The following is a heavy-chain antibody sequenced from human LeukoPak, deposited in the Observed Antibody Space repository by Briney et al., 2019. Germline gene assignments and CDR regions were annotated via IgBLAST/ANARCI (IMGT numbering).Heavy chain of an antibody. CDR1: GFSFSDHY. D-gene: IGHD5-18*01. CDR3: ARLRGYSYGLDY. J-gene: IGHJ4*02. Sequence: GGSLRLSCAASGFSFSDHYMSWIRQAPGKGLEWVTYISSSRSFTNYADSVKGRFTISRDTAKNSLYLQMNSLRAEDTAVYYCARLRGYSYGLDYWGQGILVTVSS. V-gene: IGHV3-11*03. CDR2: ISSSRSFT.